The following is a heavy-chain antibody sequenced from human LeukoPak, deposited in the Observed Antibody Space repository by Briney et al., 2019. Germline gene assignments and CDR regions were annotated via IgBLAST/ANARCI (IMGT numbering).Heavy chain of an antibody. Sequence: SETLSLTCTVFGYSISSGYYWGWIRQPPGKGLEWIGSIYHSGSTYYNPSLKSRVTISVDTSKNQFSLKLSSVTAADTAVYYCARDRAVLDDFWSGYYGGYFDYWGQGTLVTVSS. CDR2: IYHSGST. D-gene: IGHD3-3*01. CDR3: ARDRAVLDDFWSGYYGGYFDY. V-gene: IGHV4-38-2*02. CDR1: GYSISSGYY. J-gene: IGHJ4*02.